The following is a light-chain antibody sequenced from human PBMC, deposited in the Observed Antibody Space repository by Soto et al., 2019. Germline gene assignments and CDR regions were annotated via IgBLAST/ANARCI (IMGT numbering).Light chain of an antibody. Sequence: EIVLTQSPATLSLSPGERATLSCRASQSVSSYLAWYQQKPGQAPRLLIYHASNRATGIPARFSGSGSETDFTLTISSLELEDFAVYYCQQRYSWPPITFGQGTRLEIK. CDR3: QQRYSWPPIT. CDR1: QSVSSY. CDR2: HAS. J-gene: IGKJ5*01. V-gene: IGKV3-11*01.